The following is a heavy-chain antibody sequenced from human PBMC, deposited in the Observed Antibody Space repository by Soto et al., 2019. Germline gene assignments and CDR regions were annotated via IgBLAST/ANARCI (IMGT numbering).Heavy chain of an antibody. CDR2: ISGSGGST. CDR3: AKTAGAANY. V-gene: IGHV3-23*01. Sequence: GGSLRLSCAVSGVTLTNVWMSWVRQAPGKGLEWVSAISGSGGSTYYADSVKGRFTISRDNSKNTLYLQMNSLRAEDTAVYYCAKTAGAANYWGQGTLVTVS. J-gene: IGHJ4*02. D-gene: IGHD1-26*01. CDR1: GVTLTNVW.